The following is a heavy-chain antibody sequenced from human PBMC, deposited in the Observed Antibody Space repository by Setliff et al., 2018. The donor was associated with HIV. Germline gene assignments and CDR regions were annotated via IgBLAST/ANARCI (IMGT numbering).Heavy chain of an antibody. Sequence: SETLSLTCKVSGGSISSYYWSWIRQPPGKGLEWIGYIYYSGSTNYNPSLRSRVTISVHTSKNLFSLKLSSVTAADTAVYYCARGYGAAGGGYWGQGTLVTVSS. CDR2: IYYSGST. V-gene: IGHV4-59*08. J-gene: IGHJ4*02. CDR3: ARGYGAAGGGY. D-gene: IGHD6-25*01. CDR1: GGSISSYY.